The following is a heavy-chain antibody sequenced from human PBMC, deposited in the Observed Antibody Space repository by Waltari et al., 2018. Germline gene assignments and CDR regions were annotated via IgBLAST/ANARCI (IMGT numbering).Heavy chain of an antibody. CDR2: ISYNGAT. CDR3: ATYIGASVGTAAFDV. J-gene: IGHJ3*01. CDR1: GASITSTNPS. Sequence: QLQLQESGPGLVKPSETLSLTCSVSGASITSTNPSWGWIRQPPGQGLEWIATISYNGATYSSPSLRGRVTVSRDTSMNYVSLKLGSVTAADTAVYYCATYIGASVGTAAFDVWGQGTMVTVSS. D-gene: IGHD5-12*01. V-gene: IGHV4-39*02.